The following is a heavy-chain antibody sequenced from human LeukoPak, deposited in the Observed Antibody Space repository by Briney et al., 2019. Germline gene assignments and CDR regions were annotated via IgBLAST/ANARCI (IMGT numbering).Heavy chain of an antibody. Sequence: SQTLSLTCAVSGGSISSGGYSWSWIRQPPGKGLEWIGYIYHSWSTYYNPSLKSRVTISVYRSKNQFSLKLSSVTSADTAVYYCARNPVPSGWFDYWGQGTLVTVSS. CDR3: ARNPVPSGWFDY. J-gene: IGHJ5*01. V-gene: IGHV4-30-2*01. D-gene: IGHD6-19*01. CDR2: IYHSWST. CDR1: GGSISSGGYS.